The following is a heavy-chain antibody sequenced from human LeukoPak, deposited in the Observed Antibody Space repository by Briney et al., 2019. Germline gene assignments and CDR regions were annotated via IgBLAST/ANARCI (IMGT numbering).Heavy chain of an antibody. CDR3: ARRVGVVVPAAMTRGNAFDI. V-gene: IGHV4-59*08. CDR1: GGSISSYY. D-gene: IGHD2-2*01. Sequence: SETLSLTCTVSGGSISSYYWSWIRQPPGKGLEWIGYIYYSGSTNYNPSLKSRVTISVDTSKNQFSLKLSSVTAADTAVYYCARRVGVVVPAAMTRGNAFDIWGQGTMVTVSS. J-gene: IGHJ3*02. CDR2: IYYSGST.